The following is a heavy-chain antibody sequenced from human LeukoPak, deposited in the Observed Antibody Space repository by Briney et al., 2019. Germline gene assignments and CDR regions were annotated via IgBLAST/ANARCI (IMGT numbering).Heavy chain of an antibody. J-gene: IGHJ5*02. CDR1: GFSVSNNY. Sequence: GGSLRLSCAASGFSVSNNYMSWVRHAPGKGLDWVSVIYRSGTTYYADSVKGRFTTSRDNSKNTLYLQMNSLRAEDTAVYYCARSAGHTFDPWGQGTLVTVSS. V-gene: IGHV3-66*01. CDR3: ARSAGHTFDP. CDR2: IYRSGTT. D-gene: IGHD2-2*02.